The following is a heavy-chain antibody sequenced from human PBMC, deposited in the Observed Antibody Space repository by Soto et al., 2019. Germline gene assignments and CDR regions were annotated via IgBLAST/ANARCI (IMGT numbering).Heavy chain of an antibody. D-gene: IGHD4-17*01. CDR2: VYYRGRS. CDR1: GGSVTNSSYY. V-gene: IGHV4-39*01. CDR3: VSQRTTVPTQAYFDY. J-gene: IGHJ4*02. Sequence: SETLSLTCTVSGGSVTNSSYYWGWIRQSPGKGLEWIGSVYYRGRSYFKSSVKSRVTISVDTSKNRFSLSLNSVTASDTAVYFCVSQRTTVPTQAYFDYWGPGALVTVSS.